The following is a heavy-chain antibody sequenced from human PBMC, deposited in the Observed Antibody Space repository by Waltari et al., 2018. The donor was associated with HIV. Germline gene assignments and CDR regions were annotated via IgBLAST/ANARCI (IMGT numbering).Heavy chain of an antibody. CDR2: IGGTGDFK. CDR1: DASLTTYA. Sequence: EVHLLESGGGLVRPGGSLRLSCTASDASLTTYAMSWVRQAPGEGVEWVASIGGTGDFKLYADSVKGRLTISRDNSKNTVSLQMKSLRREDSAVYFCAKGVTYDVLTGYSPFDSWGQGTLVTVSS. V-gene: IGHV3-23*01. CDR3: AKGVTYDVLTGYSPFDS. D-gene: IGHD3-9*01. J-gene: IGHJ4*02.